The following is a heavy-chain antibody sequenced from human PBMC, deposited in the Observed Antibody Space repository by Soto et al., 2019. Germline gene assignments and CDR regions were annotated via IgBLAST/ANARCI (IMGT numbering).Heavy chain of an antibody. CDR2: INPNSGGT. J-gene: IGHJ4*02. V-gene: IGHV1-2*04. CDR3: AREDVVGGQFDY. D-gene: IGHD2-15*01. CDR1: GYTFTCYY. Sequence: QVQLVQSGAEVKKPGASVKVACKASGYTFTCYYMHWVRQAPGQGLEWMGWINPNSGGTNYAQKFQGWVTMTRDTSISTAYMELSRLRSDDTAVYYCAREDVVGGQFDYWGQGTLVTVSS.